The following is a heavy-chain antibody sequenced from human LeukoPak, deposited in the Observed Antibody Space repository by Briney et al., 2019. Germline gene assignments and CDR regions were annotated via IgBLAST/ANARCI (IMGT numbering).Heavy chain of an antibody. D-gene: IGHD3-10*01. Sequence: GSLRLSCAASGFTFSSYAMHWVRQAPGKGLEWVAVISYDGSNKYYADSVKGRFTISRDNSKNTLYLQMNSLRAEDTAVYYCARDFGWFGEPGLDYWGQGTLVTVSS. V-gene: IGHV3-30-3*01. CDR3: ARDFGWFGEPGLDY. CDR2: ISYDGSNK. CDR1: GFTFSSYA. J-gene: IGHJ4*02.